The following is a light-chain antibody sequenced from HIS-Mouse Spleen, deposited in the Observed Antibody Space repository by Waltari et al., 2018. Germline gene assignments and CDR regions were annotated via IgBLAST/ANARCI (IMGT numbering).Light chain of an antibody. CDR1: QSVSSN. Sequence: EIVMTQSPATLSVSPGERATLSCRASQSVSSNLAWYQQKPGQPPRLLIYGASTRATGIPARFSGSGSGTEFTLTISSMQSEDFAVYYCQQYNNWPRDTFGQGTKLEIK. J-gene: IGKJ2*01. V-gene: IGKV3-15*01. CDR3: QQYNNWPRDT. CDR2: GAS.